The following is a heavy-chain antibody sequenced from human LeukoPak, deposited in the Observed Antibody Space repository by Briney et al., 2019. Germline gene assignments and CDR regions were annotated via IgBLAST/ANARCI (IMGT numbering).Heavy chain of an antibody. CDR3: ARSHYGDYSDY. J-gene: IGHJ4*02. V-gene: IGHV4-59*01. D-gene: IGHD4-17*01. CDR2: IYYSGST. Sequence: SETQSLTCTVSGGSISSYYWSWIRQPPGKGLEWIGYIYYSGSTNYNPSLKSRVTISVDTSKNQFSLKLSSVTAADTAVYYCARSHYGDYSDYWGQGTLVTVSS. CDR1: GGSISSYY.